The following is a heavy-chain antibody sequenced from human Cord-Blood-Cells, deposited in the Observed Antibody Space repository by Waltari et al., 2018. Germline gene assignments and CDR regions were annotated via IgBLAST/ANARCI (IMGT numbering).Heavy chain of an antibody. D-gene: IGHD3-22*01. CDR2: INHSGST. CDR1: GGSFSGYY. J-gene: IGHJ4*02. CDR3: ARHPLYDSSGYYYDY. Sequence: QVQLQQWGAGLLKPSETLSLTCAVYGGSFSGYYWSWIRQPPGKGLGWIGEINHSGSTNYNPALKSRVTISVDTAKNQFSLKLSSVTAADTAVYYWARHPLYDSSGYYYDYWGQGTLVTVSS. V-gene: IGHV4-34*01.